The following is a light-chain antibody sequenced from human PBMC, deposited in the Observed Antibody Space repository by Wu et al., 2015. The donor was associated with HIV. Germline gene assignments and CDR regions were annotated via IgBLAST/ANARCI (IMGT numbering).Light chain of an antibody. CDR1: QNVDNN. J-gene: IGKJ1*01. Sequence: EIVMTQSPATLSVSPGERATLSCRASQNVDNNVVWYQQKPGQAPRFLIYGASTRATDVPTRFSGSGSGTEFTLTISSIQSEDFAVYYCQRSGTFGQGTKVEIK. V-gene: IGKV3-15*01. CDR2: GAS. CDR3: QRSGT.